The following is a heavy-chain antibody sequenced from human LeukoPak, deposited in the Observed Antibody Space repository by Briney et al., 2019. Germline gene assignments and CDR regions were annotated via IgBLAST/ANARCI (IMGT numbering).Heavy chain of an antibody. D-gene: IGHD3-10*01. CDR2: IDPNRGAT. V-gene: IGHV1-2*02. J-gene: IGHJ5*01. Sequence: ASVKVSCKASGSTFNNYYVHRVRQAPGQGLGWMGWIDPNRGATNYARKFQDRVTMTRDTSINTDYMDLSRLRPNDTAVYYCAREGGSYYGTGSYGSRFFWLNSWGQGTLVTVSS. CDR1: GSTFNNYY. CDR3: AREGGSYYGTGSYGSRFFWLNS.